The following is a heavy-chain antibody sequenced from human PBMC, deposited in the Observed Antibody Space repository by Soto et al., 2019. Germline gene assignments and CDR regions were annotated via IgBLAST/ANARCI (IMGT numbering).Heavy chain of an antibody. CDR2: ISYDGSKK. J-gene: IGHJ3*02. V-gene: IGHV3-30*18. CDR1: GFTFSSYG. D-gene: IGHD3-22*01. Sequence: QVQLVESGGGVVQPGRSLRLSCAASGFTFSSYGMHWVRQAPGKGLEWVAVISYDGSKKYYADSVKGRFTSSRDSCKNTRFWKMYCVRAEGTAVYYSAKGVTMIVVVDSDGVEIWGRGTMVTVSS. CDR3: AKGVTMIVVVDSDGVEI.